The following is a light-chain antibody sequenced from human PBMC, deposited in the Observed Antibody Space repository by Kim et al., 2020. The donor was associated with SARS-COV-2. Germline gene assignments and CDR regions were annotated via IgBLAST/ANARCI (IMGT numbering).Light chain of an antibody. J-gene: IGKJ3*01. CDR2: GAS. CDR3: QQYDSGPLT. CDR1: QGITYR. Sequence: DIQMTQSPSSLSASVGDRVTITCRASQGITYRLAWYQQKPGKVPKLLIYGASALQPGVPSRFSGSGSGTEFTLTISGLQSEDVATYYFQQYDSGPLTFGPGTKVDIK. V-gene: IGKV1-27*01.